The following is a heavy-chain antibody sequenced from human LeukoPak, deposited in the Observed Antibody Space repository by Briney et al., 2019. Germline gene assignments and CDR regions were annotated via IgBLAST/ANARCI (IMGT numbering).Heavy chain of an antibody. V-gene: IGHV4-39*01. CDR2: IYYSGST. D-gene: IGHD3-22*01. CDR3: ASHYYDSSGYMLLFFDY. CDR1: GGSISSSSYY. Sequence: PSETLSLTCTVSGGSISSSSYYWGWIRQPPGKGLEWIGSIYYSGSTYYNPSLKSRVTISVDTSENQFSLKLSSVTAADTAVYYCASHYYDSSGYMLLFFDYWGQGTLVTVSS. J-gene: IGHJ4*02.